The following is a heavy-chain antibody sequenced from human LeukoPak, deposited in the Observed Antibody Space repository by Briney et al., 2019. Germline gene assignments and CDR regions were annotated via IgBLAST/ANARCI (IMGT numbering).Heavy chain of an antibody. Sequence: PSQTLSLTCTVSGGSISSGGYYWSWIRQHPGKGLEWIGYIYYSGSTYYNPSLKSRVTISVDTSKNQFSLRLSSVTAADTAVYYCARDRGPYGDYFFDYWGQGTLVTVSS. V-gene: IGHV4-31*03. D-gene: IGHD4-17*01. CDR3: ARDRGPYGDYFFDY. CDR1: GGSISSGGYY. CDR2: IYYSGST. J-gene: IGHJ4*02.